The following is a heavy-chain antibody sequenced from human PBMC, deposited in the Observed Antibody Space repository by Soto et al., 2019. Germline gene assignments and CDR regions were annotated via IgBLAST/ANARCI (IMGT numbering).Heavy chain of an antibody. CDR3: ARSSGVTTQDIDY. CDR2: IYYSGST. J-gene: IGHJ4*02. CDR1: GGSISSSSYY. D-gene: IGHD1-26*01. Sequence: PSQTMSLTCTVSGGSISSSSYYWGWNRQPPGKGLEWIGYIYYSGSTNYNPSLKSRVTISVDTSKNQFSLKLSSVTAADTAVYYCARSSGVTTQDIDYWGQGTLVTVSS. V-gene: IGHV4-61*05.